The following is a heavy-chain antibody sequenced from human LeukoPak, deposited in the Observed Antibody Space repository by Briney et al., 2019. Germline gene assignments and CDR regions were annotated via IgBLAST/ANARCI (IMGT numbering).Heavy chain of an antibody. Sequence: GGSLRLSCAASGFTFSNFWMSWVRQAPGKGLEWVANIKQDGSEKYYVDSVKSRFTISRDNAKNSLYLQMNSLRAEDTAVYYCARARPLDYWGQGTLVTVSS. J-gene: IGHJ4*02. V-gene: IGHV3-7*01. CDR3: ARARPLDY. CDR1: GFTFSNFW. CDR2: IKQDGSEK.